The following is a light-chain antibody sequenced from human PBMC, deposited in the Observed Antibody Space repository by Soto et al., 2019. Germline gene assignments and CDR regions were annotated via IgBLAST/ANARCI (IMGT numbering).Light chain of an antibody. Sequence: DVVRTQSPLSMPVTLGKPASISCGSSQSLVYSVGNTYLNWFQQRQGQSPRRXXYKVSNRDSGVPARFSGSVSGTDGAMKISRVEDEDFGVYYCMQETHWTITFGQGTRLEIK. CDR1: QSLVYSVGNTY. CDR3: MQETHWTIT. CDR2: KVS. J-gene: IGKJ5*01. V-gene: IGKV2-30*01.